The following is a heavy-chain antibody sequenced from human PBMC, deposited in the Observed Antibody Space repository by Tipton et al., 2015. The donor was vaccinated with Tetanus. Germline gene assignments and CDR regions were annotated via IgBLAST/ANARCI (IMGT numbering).Heavy chain of an antibody. V-gene: IGHV3-23*01. Sequence: SLRLSCAASGFPFTTYGMTWVRLAPGKGLEWVAVITGSGVGTYYSDSVKGRFTVSRDNSRNTLYLQLNSLRVEDTAVYYCAVRNKYGYGSTDHWGQGTLVTVSS. CDR3: AVRNKYGYGSTDH. CDR1: GFPFTTYG. J-gene: IGHJ4*02. D-gene: IGHD3-16*01. CDR2: ITGSGVGT.